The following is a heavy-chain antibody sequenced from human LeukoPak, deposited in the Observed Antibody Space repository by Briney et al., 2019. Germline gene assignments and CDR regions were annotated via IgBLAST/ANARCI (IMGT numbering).Heavy chain of an antibody. CDR2: INHSGST. J-gene: IGHJ5*02. V-gene: IGHV4-34*01. D-gene: IGHD6-19*01. Sequence: SETLSLTCAVYGGSFSGYYWSWIRQPPGKGLEWIGEINHSGSTNYNPSLKSRVTISVDTSKNQFSLKLSSVTAADTAVYYCARRFRAVAGLRRGVNWFDPWGQGTLVTVSS. CDR3: ARRFRAVAGLRRGVNWFDP. CDR1: GGSFSGYY.